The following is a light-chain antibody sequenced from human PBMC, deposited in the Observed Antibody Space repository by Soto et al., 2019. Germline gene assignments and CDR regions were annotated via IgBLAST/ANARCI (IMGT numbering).Light chain of an antibody. Sequence: DIVMTQSPDSLAGSLGERATSNCKSSQSVLYRSNNKNYLVWYQQNSGQPHKVFISWASTRESGVTDRFSGRGSGTDFTLTISGMQAVDVADYFCKKYYSTPHTFGQGTRLEIK. CDR2: WAS. CDR3: KKYYSTPHT. V-gene: IGKV4-1*01. CDR1: QSVLYRSNNKNY. J-gene: IGKJ5*01.